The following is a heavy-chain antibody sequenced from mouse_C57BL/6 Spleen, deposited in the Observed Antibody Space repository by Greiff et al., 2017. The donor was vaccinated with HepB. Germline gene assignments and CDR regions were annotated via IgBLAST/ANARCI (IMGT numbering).Heavy chain of an antibody. D-gene: IGHD1-1*01. CDR1: GYTFTSYW. V-gene: IGHV1-50*01. J-gene: IGHJ2*01. CDR3: ARRYYGSSYPFDY. Sequence: QVHVKQPGAELVKPGASVKLSCKASGYTFTSYWMQWVKQRPGQGLEWIGEIDPSDSYTNYNQKFKGKATLTVDTSSSTAYMQLSSLTSEDSAVCYCARRYYGSSYPFDYWGQGTTLTVSS. CDR2: IDPSDSYT.